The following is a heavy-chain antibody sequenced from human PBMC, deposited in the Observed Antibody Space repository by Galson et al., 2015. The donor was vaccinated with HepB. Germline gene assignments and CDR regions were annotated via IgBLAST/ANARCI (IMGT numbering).Heavy chain of an antibody. Sequence: SVKVSCKASGYTFTGNYIHWVRQAPGQGLEWMGWVNPRCGATNYAQKFQGRVTMTRDTSINTAYMELSSLRSDDTAVYYCVRLQDDSEGFYLYFDLWGRGTLVTVSS. CDR2: VNPRCGAT. J-gene: IGHJ2*01. V-gene: IGHV1-2*02. CDR3: VRLQDDSEGFYLYFDL. D-gene: IGHD5-24*01. CDR1: GYTFTGNY.